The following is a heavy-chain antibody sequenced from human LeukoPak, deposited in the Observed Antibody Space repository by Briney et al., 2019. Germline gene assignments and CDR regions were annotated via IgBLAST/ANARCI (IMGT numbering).Heavy chain of an antibody. J-gene: IGHJ5*02. V-gene: IGHV3-30*02. CDR2: IRDDGSNK. D-gene: IGHD2-2*01. CDR3: AKDHCSSTRCYSADP. Sequence: GGSLRLSCAASGVTFSSYGMHWVRQAPGKGLEWVACIRDDGSNKYYADSVKGRFTISRDNSKNTLYLQMNSLRAEDTAVYYCAKDHCSSTRCYSADPWGQGSLVTVSS. CDR1: GVTFSSYG.